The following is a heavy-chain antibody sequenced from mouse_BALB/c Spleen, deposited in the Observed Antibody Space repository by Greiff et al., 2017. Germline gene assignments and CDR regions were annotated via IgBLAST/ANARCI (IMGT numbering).Heavy chain of an antibody. CDR1: GFNIKDTY. D-gene: IGHD2-4*01. CDR2: IDPANGNT. J-gene: IGHJ3*01. Sequence: EVQLQQSGAELVKPGASVKLSCTASGFNIKDTYMHWVKQRPEQGLEWIGRIDPANGNTKYDPKFQGKATITADTSSNTAYLQLSSLTSEDTAVYYCARAYYDYDQAWFAYWGQGTLVTVAA. V-gene: IGHV14-3*02. CDR3: ARAYYDYDQAWFAY.